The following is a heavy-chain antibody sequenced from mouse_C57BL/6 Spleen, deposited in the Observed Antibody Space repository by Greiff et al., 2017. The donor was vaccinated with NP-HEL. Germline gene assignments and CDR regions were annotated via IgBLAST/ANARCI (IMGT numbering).Heavy chain of an antibody. CDR2: IHPNSGST. V-gene: IGHV1-64*01. J-gene: IGHJ1*01. Sequence: VQLQQSGAELVKPGASVKLSCKASGYTFTSYWMHWVKQRPGQGLEWIGLIHPNSGSTNYNEKFKSKATLTVDKSSSTAYMQLRSLASEDAAVYYCAGEDVGCYWYFDVWGQGTTVTVSS. CDR3: AGEDVGCYWYFDV. CDR1: GYTFTSYW.